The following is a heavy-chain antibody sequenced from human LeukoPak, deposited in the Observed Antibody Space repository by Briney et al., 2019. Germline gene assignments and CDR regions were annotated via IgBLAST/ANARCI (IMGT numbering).Heavy chain of an antibody. D-gene: IGHD3-10*01. V-gene: IGHV1-69*06. Sequence: ASVKVSCKASGGTFSSYAFSWVRQAPGQGLDWMGGIIPIFGTANYAQKFQGRVTITADKSTSTAYMELSSLRSEDTAVYYCARDYNYGSGSYYEENWFDPWGQGTLVTVSS. CDR2: IIPIFGTA. CDR3: ARDYNYGSGSYYEENWFDP. J-gene: IGHJ5*02. CDR1: GGTFSSYA.